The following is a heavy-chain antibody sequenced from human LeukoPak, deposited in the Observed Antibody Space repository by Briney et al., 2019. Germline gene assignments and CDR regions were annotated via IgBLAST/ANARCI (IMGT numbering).Heavy chain of an antibody. Sequence: ASVKVSCKASGYTFTSYPISWVRQAPGQGLEWMGWITTYNGNTNSAQKLQGRVTMTTDTSTSTAYMDLRGLRSDDTAVYYCARGYDYGDYVGDFDYWGQGTLVTVPS. CDR1: GYTFTSYP. CDR2: ITTYNGNT. V-gene: IGHV1-18*01. D-gene: IGHD4-17*01. CDR3: ARGYDYGDYVGDFDY. J-gene: IGHJ4*02.